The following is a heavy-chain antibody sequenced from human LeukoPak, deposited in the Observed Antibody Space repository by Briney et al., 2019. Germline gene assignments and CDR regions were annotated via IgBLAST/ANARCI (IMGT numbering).Heavy chain of an antibody. CDR3: ARFGGGATKDDRLDY. D-gene: IGHD3-16*01. V-gene: IGHV1-8*03. Sequence: GASVKVSCKASGYILTTYDINWVRLAPGQGLEWMAWMNPNTGYTGFAQKFQGRVTVSRNTDISTAYMELNSLRSDDTAVYYCARFGGGATKDDRLDYWGQGTLVTVSS. CDR2: MNPNTGYT. CDR1: GYILTTYD. J-gene: IGHJ4*02.